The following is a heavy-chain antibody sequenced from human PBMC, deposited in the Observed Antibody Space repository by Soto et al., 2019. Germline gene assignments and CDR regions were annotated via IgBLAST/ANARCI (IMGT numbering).Heavy chain of an antibody. V-gene: IGHV3-23*01. D-gene: IGHD3-10*01. Sequence: EVQLLESGGRLVQPGGSLRLSCAVSGLTFSYFAMSWVRQAPGKGLERVSAISGSGGITYYADSVKGRFTISRDNSKNTLFLQMNSLRAEDTAVYYCALLGRSGSGRPYSYGMDVWGQGTTVTVSS. CDR1: GLTFSYFA. J-gene: IGHJ6*02. CDR3: ALLGRSGSGRPYSYGMDV. CDR2: ISGSGGIT.